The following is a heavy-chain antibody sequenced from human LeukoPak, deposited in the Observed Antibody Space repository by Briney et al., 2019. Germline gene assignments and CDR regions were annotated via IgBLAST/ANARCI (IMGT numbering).Heavy chain of an antibody. J-gene: IGHJ4*02. CDR1: GEPVSGDNAA. Sequence: PSQTLSLTCAISGEPVSGDNAAWNWIRQSPSRGLEWLGRTYYRSKWFSDYAVSVRGRININADTSKNHFSLQLNSVTPEDTAVYYCARDWSYRSGDNCFYYFDYWGQGTLVTVSS. CDR3: ARDWSYRSGDNCFYYFDY. V-gene: IGHV6-1*01. D-gene: IGHD2-21*01. CDR2: TYYRSKWFS.